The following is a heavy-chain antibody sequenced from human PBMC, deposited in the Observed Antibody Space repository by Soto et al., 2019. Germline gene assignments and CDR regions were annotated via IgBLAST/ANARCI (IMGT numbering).Heavy chain of an antibody. CDR2: IYHSGST. D-gene: IGHD1-20*01. CDR1: GGSISSGGYS. Sequence: QLQLQESGSGLVKPSQTLSLTCAVSGGSISSGGYSWSWIRQPPGKGLEWIGYIYHSGSTYYNPSLKSRVTISVDRSKNQFSLKLSSVTAADTAVYYCAGVTGYYYYGMDVWGQGTTVTVSS. CDR3: AGVTGYYYYGMDV. V-gene: IGHV4-30-2*01. J-gene: IGHJ6*02.